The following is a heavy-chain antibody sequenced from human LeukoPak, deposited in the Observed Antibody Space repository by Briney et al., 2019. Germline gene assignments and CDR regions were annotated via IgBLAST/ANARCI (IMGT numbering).Heavy chain of an antibody. CDR3: AREPGYDSSGYSLDY. V-gene: IGHV1-46*01. D-gene: IGHD3-22*01. CDR2: INPSGGST. J-gene: IGHJ4*02. Sequence: ASVKVSCKASGYTFTSYCMHWVRQAPGQGLEWMGIINPSGGSTSYAQKFQGRVTMTRDTSTSTVYMELSSLRSEDTAVYYCAREPGYDSSGYSLDYWGQGTLVTVSS. CDR1: GYTFTSYC.